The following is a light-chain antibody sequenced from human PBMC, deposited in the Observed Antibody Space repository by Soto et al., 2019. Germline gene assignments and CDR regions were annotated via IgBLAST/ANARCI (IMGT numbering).Light chain of an antibody. Sequence: QSVLTQPPSASGTPGQRVTISCSGSTSNIGSHSVNWFQHLPGTAPKLLIITNNQRPSGVPDRFSGYKSGTSASLVISGLQSEDGAYYYCATWDDRLKGVFGTGTKVTVL. CDR2: TNN. V-gene: IGLV1-44*01. J-gene: IGLJ1*01. CDR3: ATWDDRLKGV. CDR1: TSNIGSHS.